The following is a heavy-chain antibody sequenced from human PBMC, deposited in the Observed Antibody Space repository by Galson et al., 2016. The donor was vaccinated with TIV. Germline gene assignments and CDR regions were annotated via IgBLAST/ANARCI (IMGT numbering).Heavy chain of an antibody. J-gene: IGHJ4*02. CDR3: ARATPSVFGVVMTLDY. CDR2: TFYRSKWYN. D-gene: IGHD3-3*01. CDR1: GDSVSSNSAA. V-gene: IGHV6-1*01. Sequence: CAISGDSVSSNSAAWNWLRQSPSRGLEWLGRTFYRSKWYNDYALSVKSRITINPDTSNNQVSLQLHSVTPEDTAVYYCARATPSVFGVVMTLDYWGQGTLVTVSS.